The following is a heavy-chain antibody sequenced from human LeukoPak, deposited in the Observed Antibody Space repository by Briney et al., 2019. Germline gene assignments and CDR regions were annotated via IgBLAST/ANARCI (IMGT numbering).Heavy chain of an antibody. CDR1: GFTFDDYA. J-gene: IGHJ6*03. CDR2: ISWNSGSI. D-gene: IGHD3-16*01. CDR3: AKGSKTVLFTRDHYIDV. V-gene: IGHV3-9*01. Sequence: PGGSLRLSCAASGFTFDDYAMHWVRQAPGKGLEWVSGISWNSGSIGYADSVKGRFTIPRDNAKNSLYLQMNSLRAEDTAVYYCAKGSKTVLFTRDHYIDVWGKGTTVTISS.